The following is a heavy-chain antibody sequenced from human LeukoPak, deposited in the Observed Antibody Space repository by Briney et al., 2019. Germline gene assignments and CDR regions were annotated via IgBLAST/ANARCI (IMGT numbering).Heavy chain of an antibody. CDR1: GYTFTSYG. CDR2: ITPLFGDT. J-gene: IGHJ4*02. D-gene: IGHD5-12*01. CDR3: ARDGFFTWLRTLDY. Sequence: GASVKVSCEASGYTFTSYGFSWGRQAPGQGLEWMGGITPLFGDTNYAQKFQGRVTLTTDSSTTTSYMELRNLTSDDTAIYYCARDGFFTWLRTLDYWGQGTLVTVSS. V-gene: IGHV1-18*01.